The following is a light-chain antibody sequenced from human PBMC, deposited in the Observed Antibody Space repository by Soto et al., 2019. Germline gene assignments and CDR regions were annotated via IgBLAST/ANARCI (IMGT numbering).Light chain of an antibody. CDR1: QSVSSY. CDR2: DAS. J-gene: IGKJ5*01. Sequence: EIVLTQSPATLSLSPGERATLSCRASQSVSSYLAWYQKKPGQAHRLLIYDASNRATGIPARFSGSGSGTDFTLTISSLEPEDFAVYYCKQRSGQATFGQGTRLEIK. V-gene: IGKV3-11*01. CDR3: KQRSGQAT.